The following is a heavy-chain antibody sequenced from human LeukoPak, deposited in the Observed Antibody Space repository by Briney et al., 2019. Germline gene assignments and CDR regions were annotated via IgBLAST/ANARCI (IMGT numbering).Heavy chain of an antibody. Sequence: PGGSLRLSCAASGFTFSSYAMSWVRQAPGKGLEWVSAISSSGGSTYYADSVKGRFTISRDNSKNTLYLQMNSLRAEDTAVYYCAKPQGPYCSSTSCYSGVDYWGQGTLVTVSS. V-gene: IGHV3-23*01. J-gene: IGHJ4*02. CDR2: ISSSGGST. CDR1: GFTFSSYA. CDR3: AKPQGPYCSSTSCYSGVDY. D-gene: IGHD2-2*01.